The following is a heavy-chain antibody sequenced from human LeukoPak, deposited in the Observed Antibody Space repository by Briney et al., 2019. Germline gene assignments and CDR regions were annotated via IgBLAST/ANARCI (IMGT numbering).Heavy chain of an antibody. V-gene: IGHV1-46*01. D-gene: IGHD5-18*01. CDR1: GYTFTSYY. CDR3: AKGVGQLWFRGTRGRGKYYFDY. J-gene: IGHJ4*02. Sequence: ASVKVSCKASGYTFTSYYMHWVRQAPGQGLEWMGIINPSGGSTSYAQKFQGRVTMTRDMSTSTDYMELSSLRAEDTAVYYCAKGVGQLWFRGTRGRGKYYFDYWGQGTLVTVSS. CDR2: INPSGGST.